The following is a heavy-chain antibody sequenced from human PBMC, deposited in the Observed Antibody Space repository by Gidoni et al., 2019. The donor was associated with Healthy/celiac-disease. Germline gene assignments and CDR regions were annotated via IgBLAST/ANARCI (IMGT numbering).Heavy chain of an antibody. CDR2: ISGSGGST. J-gene: IGHJ4*02. CDR3: AKHEPYGSGSYYRRLDY. Sequence: EVQLLESVGGLVQPGGSLRLPGAASGFTFSSYPMSWVRQAPGQGLWWVSAISGSGGSTYYADSVKGRFTISRDNSKNTLYLQMNSLRAEDTAVYYCAKHEPYGSGSYYRRLDYWGQGTLVTVSS. D-gene: IGHD3-10*01. CDR1: GFTFSSYP. V-gene: IGHV3-23*01.